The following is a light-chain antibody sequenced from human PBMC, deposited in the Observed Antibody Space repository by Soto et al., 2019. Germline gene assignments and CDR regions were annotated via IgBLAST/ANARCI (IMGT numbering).Light chain of an antibody. CDR1: QSISDY. J-gene: IGKJ3*01. Sequence: DIQMTQSPFSPSASLGDRVTITCRASQSISDYLNWYQQKPGKGPKLLIFAASSLQVGVPQRFSGRGSGKDFTLTISSLQPEDFATYFCQQSHSAPFTFGPGTTVDIK. V-gene: IGKV1-39*01. CDR2: AAS. CDR3: QQSHSAPFT.